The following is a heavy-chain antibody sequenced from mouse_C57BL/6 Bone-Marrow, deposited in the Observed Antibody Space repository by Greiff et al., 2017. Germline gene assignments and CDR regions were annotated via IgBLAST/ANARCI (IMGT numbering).Heavy chain of an antibody. J-gene: IGHJ1*03. CDR3: ARAPTVDWYFDV. D-gene: IGHD1-1*01. V-gene: IGHV3-5*01. Sequence: EVKLQESGPGLVKPSQTVFLTCTVTGISITTGNYRWSWIRQFPGNKLEWIGYIYYSGTITYNPSLTSRTTITRDTPKNQFILEMNSLTAEDTATYYCARAPTVDWYFDVWGTGTTVTVSS. CDR2: IYYSGTI. CDR1: GISITTGNYR.